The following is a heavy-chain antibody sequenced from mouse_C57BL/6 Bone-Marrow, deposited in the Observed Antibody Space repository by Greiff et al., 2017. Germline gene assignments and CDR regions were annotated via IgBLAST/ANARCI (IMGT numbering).Heavy chain of an antibody. J-gene: IGHJ2*01. CDR2: IYIGTGYT. D-gene: IGHD1-1*02. CDR1: GYTFTSYG. V-gene: IGHV1-58*01. Sequence: VQLQQSGAELVRPGSSVKMSCKTSGYTFTSYGINWVKQRPGQGLEWIGYIYIGTGYTEYNEKFKGKATLTSDTSSSTAYMQLSSLTSEDSAIYFCARRVALDYWGQGTTLTVSS. CDR3: ARRVALDY.